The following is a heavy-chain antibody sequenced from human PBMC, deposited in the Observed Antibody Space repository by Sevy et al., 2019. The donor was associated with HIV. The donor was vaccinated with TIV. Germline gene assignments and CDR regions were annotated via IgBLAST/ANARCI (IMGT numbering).Heavy chain of an antibody. CDR1: GFTFSSYA. CDR2: ISGSGGST. J-gene: IGHJ4*02. D-gene: IGHD3-22*01. CDR3: AKDPTDRPPKYYYDSSGYYPILTYFDY. V-gene: IGHV3-23*01. Sequence: GGSLRLSCAASGFTFSSYAMSWVRQAPGKGPEWVSAISGSGGSTYYADSVKGRFTISRDNSKNTLYLQMNSLRAEDTAVYYCAKDPTDRPPKYYYDSSGYYPILTYFDYWGQGTLVTVSS.